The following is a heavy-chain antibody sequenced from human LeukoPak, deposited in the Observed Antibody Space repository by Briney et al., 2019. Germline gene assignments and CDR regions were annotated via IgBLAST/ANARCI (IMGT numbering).Heavy chain of an antibody. V-gene: IGHV1-69*04. CDR1: GGTFSSYA. CDR3: ADCSGGSCQAGWLDP. Sequence: ASVKVSCKASGGTFSSYAISWVRQAPGQGLEWMGRIIPILGIANYAQKFQGRVTITADKSTSTAYMEMSRLRAEDTGVYYCADCSGGSCQAGWLDPWGQGTLVTVSS. CDR2: IIPILGIA. J-gene: IGHJ5*02. D-gene: IGHD2-15*01.